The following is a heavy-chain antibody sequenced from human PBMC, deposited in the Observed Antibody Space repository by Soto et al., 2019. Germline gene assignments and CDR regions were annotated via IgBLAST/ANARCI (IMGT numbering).Heavy chain of an antibody. J-gene: IGHJ5*02. CDR3: ARVGPYCGGDCYSPPP. CDR2: IYHSGST. V-gene: IGHV4-38-2*01. Sequence: NPSETLSLTCAVSGYSIRNDYYWGWIRQPPGKGLEWIGTIYHSGSTYYNPSLKSRVTISVDASENHFSLKLSSVTAADTAVYYCARVGPYCGGDCYSPPPWGQGTLVTVSS. CDR1: GYSIRNDYY. D-gene: IGHD2-21*02.